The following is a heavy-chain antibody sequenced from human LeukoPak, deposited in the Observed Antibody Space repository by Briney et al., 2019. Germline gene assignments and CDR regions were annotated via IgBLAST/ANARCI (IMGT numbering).Heavy chain of an antibody. CDR1: GGSFSGYY. D-gene: IGHD6-19*01. V-gene: IGHV4-34*01. CDR3: ARGRGYSSGWGHFYYPIDV. Sequence: SETLSLTCAVYGGSFSGYYWTWIRQPPGKGLEWIGEVTDTGNRNYNPSLRSRVNILVDTAKNQFSLKVNSVTAADTSVFYCARGRGYSSGWGHFYYPIDVWGQGTTVTVSS. J-gene: IGHJ6*02. CDR2: VTDTGNR.